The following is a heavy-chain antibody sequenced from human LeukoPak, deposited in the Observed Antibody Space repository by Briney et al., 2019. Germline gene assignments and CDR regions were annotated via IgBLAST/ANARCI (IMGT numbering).Heavy chain of an antibody. J-gene: IGHJ4*02. CDR1: GYTFTSYS. V-gene: IGHV1-18*01. CDR3: ARALTSIAVAGTNDY. D-gene: IGHD6-19*01. CDR2: ISADNANT. Sequence: ALVKLSCKASGYTFTSYSITWVRQSPGPGRGWRGWISADNANTNYAQKLQGRVTMTTETSTSTAYMELRSLRSDDTAVYYCARALTSIAVAGTNDYWGQGTLVTVSS.